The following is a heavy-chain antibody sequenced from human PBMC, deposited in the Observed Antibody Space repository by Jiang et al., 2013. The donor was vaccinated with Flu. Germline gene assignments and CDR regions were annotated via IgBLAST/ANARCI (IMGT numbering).Heavy chain of an antibody. D-gene: IGHD3-10*01. Sequence: KPTQTLTLTCTFSGFSLSTSGMCVSWTRQPPGKALEWLARIDWDNDEFYSPFLKTRLTISKDTSKNQVVLTMANMDPADTATYYCARTHFGESMGVWFDSWGPGNPGHRLL. CDR2: IDWDNDE. J-gene: IGHJ5*01. CDR3: ARTHFGESMGVWFDS. CDR1: GFSLSTSGMC. V-gene: IGHV2-70*16.